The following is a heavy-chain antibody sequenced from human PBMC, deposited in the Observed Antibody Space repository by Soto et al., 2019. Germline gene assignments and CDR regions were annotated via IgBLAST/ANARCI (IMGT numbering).Heavy chain of an antibody. CDR3: ARNRKGNFDY. Sequence: SETLSLTCTVSGGSISSYYWSWIRQPPGKGLEWIGYIYYSGSTNYNPSLKSRVTISVDTSKNQFSLKLSSVTAADTAVYYCARNRKGNFDYWGQGTMVTVYS. CDR1: GGSISSYY. V-gene: IGHV4-59*01. CDR2: IYYSGST. J-gene: IGHJ4*02.